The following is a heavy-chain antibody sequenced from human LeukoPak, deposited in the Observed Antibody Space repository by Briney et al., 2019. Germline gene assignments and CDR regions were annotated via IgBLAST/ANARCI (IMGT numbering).Heavy chain of an antibody. CDR3: ARGGQGDGYSADEAFDF. CDR2: TYYRSKWYN. J-gene: IGHJ3*01. Sequence: SQTLSLTCAISGDSVPSNSSACNWIRQSPSRGLEWLGRTYYRSKWYNDYAVSVKSRITINPDTPKNQFSLQLNSVTPEDTAVYYCARGGQGDGYSADEAFDFWGQGTMVTVSS. D-gene: IGHD5-24*01. V-gene: IGHV6-1*01. CDR1: GDSVPSNSSA.